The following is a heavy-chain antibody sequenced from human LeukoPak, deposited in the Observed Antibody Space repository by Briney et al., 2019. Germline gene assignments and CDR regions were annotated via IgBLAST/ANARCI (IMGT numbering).Heavy chain of an antibody. V-gene: IGHV3-49*04. CDR1: GFTFGDYA. CDR3: SRVASLGYYYYMDV. D-gene: IGHD2-15*01. CDR2: IRSKAYGGTT. Sequence: PGGSLRLSCTASGFTFGDYAMSWVRQAPGKGLEWVGFIRSKAYGGTTEYAASVKGRFTISRDDSKSIAYLQMNSLKTDDTAVYYCSRVASLGYYYYMDVWGKGTTVTVSS. J-gene: IGHJ6*03.